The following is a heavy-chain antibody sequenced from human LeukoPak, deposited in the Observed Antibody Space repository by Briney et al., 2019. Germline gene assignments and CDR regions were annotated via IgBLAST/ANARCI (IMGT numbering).Heavy chain of an antibody. D-gene: IGHD2-21*01. Sequence: PGGSLRLSCAASGFTFSNAWMSWVRQAPGKGLEWVGRIKSKTDGGTTDYAAPVKGRFTISRDDSKNTLYLQMNSLRAEDAAVYFCAKAPVTSCRGAYCYPFDSWGQGTLVTVSS. V-gene: IGHV3-15*01. J-gene: IGHJ4*02. CDR2: IKSKTDGGTT. CDR3: AKAPVTSCRGAYCYPFDS. CDR1: GFTFSNAW.